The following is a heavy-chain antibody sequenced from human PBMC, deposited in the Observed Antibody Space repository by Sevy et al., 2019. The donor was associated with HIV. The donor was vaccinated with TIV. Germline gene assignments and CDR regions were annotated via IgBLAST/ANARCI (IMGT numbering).Heavy chain of an antibody. CDR1: GGSISRSSYD. CDR3: ARQGGIVDRAFDN. Sequence: SETPSLTCTVSGGSISRSSYDWGWIRQPPGKGLEWIGSMFFSGNTYYNPSLKSRVTIFVDGSKNQISLGLTSVTAADTAVYYCARQGGIVDRAFDNWGQGTLVTVSS. J-gene: IGHJ4*02. V-gene: IGHV4-39*01. CDR2: MFFSGNT. D-gene: IGHD2-21*01.